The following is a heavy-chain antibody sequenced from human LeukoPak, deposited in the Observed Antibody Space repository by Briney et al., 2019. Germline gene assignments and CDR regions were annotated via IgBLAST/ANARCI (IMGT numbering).Heavy chain of an antibody. Sequence: SVKVSCKVSGGTFSSYAISWVRQAPGQGLEWMGGIIPIFGTANYAQKFQGRVTITTDESTSTAYMELSSLRSEDTAVYYCARNSADSSINYYYYYMDVWGKGTTVTVSS. CDR1: GGTFSSYA. D-gene: IGHD3-22*01. CDR3: ARNSADSSINYYYYYMDV. CDR2: IIPIFGTA. V-gene: IGHV1-69*05. J-gene: IGHJ6*03.